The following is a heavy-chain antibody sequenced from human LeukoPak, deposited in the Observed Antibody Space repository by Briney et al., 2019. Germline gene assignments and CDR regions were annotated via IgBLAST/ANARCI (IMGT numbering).Heavy chain of an antibody. D-gene: IGHD6-6*01. V-gene: IGHV3-21*01. J-gene: IGHJ4*02. Sequence: KSGGSLRLSCAASGFTFSSYSMNWVRRAPGKGLEWVSSISSSSSYIYYADSVKGRFTISRDNAKNSLYLQMNSLRAEDTAVYYCARAIRNSSSSFDYWGQGTLVTVSS. CDR3: ARAIRNSSSSFDY. CDR1: GFTFSSYS. CDR2: ISSSSSYI.